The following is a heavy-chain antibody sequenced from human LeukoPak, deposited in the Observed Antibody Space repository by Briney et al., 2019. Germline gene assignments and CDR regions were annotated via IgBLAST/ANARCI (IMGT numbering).Heavy chain of an antibody. J-gene: IGHJ4*02. CDR1: GYSISSGYY. CDR2: INHSGST. V-gene: IGHV4-38-2*02. CDR3: ARAPYYDSSGYHSAYFEY. Sequence: PSETLSLTCTVSGYSISSGYYWGWIRQPPGKGLEWIGEINHSGSTNYNPSLKSRVTISVGKSKNHFSLKLSSVTAADTAVYYCARAPYYDSSGYHSAYFEYWGQGTLVTVSS. D-gene: IGHD3-22*01.